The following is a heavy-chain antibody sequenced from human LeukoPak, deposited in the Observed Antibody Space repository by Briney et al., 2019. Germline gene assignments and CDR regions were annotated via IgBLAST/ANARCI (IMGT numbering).Heavy chain of an antibody. CDR2: IYCSGST. CDR1: GGSISSSSYY. V-gene: IGHV4-39*07. CDR3: ARERGIAAAGFAYYFDY. Sequence: SETLSLTCTVSGGSISSSSYYWGWIRQPPGKGLEWIGSIYCSGSTYYNPSLKSRVTISVDTSKNQFSLKLSSVTAADTAVYYCARERGIAAAGFAYYFDYWGQGTLVTVSS. J-gene: IGHJ4*02. D-gene: IGHD6-13*01.